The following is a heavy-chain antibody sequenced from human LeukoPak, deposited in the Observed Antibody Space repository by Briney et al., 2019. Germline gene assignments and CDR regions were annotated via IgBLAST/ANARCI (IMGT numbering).Heavy chain of an antibody. Sequence: GGSLSLSCASSGFPFSSYVMSWVRPAPGKGLEWVSGIIGSDGSTYYADSVKGRFTISRDNSKTTLYLQMNSLRVEDTAVYYCAKDRWTGSPGNFDYWGQGTLVTVSS. D-gene: IGHD3/OR15-3a*01. J-gene: IGHJ4*02. CDR3: AKDRWTGSPGNFDY. V-gene: IGHV3-23*01. CDR2: IIGSDGST. CDR1: GFPFSSYV.